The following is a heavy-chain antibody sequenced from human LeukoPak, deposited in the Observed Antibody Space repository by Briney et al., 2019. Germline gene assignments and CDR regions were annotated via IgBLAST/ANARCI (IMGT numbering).Heavy chain of an antibody. CDR1: GFTFSDYY. V-gene: IGHV3-11*04. CDR2: ISSSGSTI. CDR3: AGPLSFWHDAFDI. D-gene: IGHD3-3*01. Sequence: PGGSLRLSCAASGFTFSDYYMSWIRQAPGKGLEWVSYISSSGSTIYYADSVKGRFTISRDNAKNSLYLQMNSLRAEDTAVYYCAGPLSFWHDAFDIWGQGTMVTVSS. J-gene: IGHJ3*02.